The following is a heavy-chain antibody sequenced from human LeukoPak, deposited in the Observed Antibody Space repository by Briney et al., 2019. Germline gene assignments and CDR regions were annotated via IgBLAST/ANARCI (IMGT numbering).Heavy chain of an antibody. Sequence: GGSLRLSCAAAGFNLSTYWMSWVRQAPGKGLEWVAYIKEDGSGQFYVDSVKGRFTISRDNAKNSVYLQMNSLRAEDTAVYYCARAVKYSNGWFDYWGQGTLVTVSS. D-gene: IGHD6-19*01. CDR1: GFNLSTYW. CDR2: IKEDGSGQ. V-gene: IGHV3-7*01. J-gene: IGHJ4*02. CDR3: ARAVKYSNGWFDY.